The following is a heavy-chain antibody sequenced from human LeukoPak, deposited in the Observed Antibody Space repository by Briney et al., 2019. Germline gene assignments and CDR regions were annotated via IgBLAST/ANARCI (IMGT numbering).Heavy chain of an antibody. Sequence: SETLSLTCTVSGGSISSYYWSWIRQPPGKGLEWIGYIYYSGSTNYNPSLKSRVTISVDTSKNQFSLKLSSVTAADTAVYYCARTRYYDFWSGLNGMDVWGQGTTVTVSS. CDR3: ARTRYYDFWSGLNGMDV. D-gene: IGHD3-3*01. V-gene: IGHV4-59*01. CDR2: IYYSGST. CDR1: GGSISSYY. J-gene: IGHJ6*02.